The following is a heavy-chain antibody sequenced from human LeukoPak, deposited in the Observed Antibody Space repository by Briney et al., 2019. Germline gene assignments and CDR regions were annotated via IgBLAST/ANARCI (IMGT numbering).Heavy chain of an antibody. CDR1: GYTFTSYD. V-gene: IGHV1-2*02. D-gene: IGHD2-2*02. CDR3: ATYSPTFITRDCSSTSCYSGRWFDP. CDR2: MNPNSGGT. J-gene: IGHJ5*02. Sequence: ASVKVSCKASGYTFTSYDINWVRQATGQGLEWMGWMNPNSGGTNYAQKFQGRVTMTRDTSISTAYMELSRLRSDDTAVYYCATYSPTFITRDCSSTSCYSGRWFDPWGQGTLVTVSS.